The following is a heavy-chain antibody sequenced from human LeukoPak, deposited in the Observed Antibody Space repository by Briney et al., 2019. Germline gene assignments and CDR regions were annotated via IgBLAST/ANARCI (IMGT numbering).Heavy chain of an antibody. CDR3: APPPTAYTRGSLGY. CDR2: ISYDGSTT. CDR1: GFTFSNFG. D-gene: IGHD2-8*02. J-gene: IGHJ4*02. Sequence: GRSLRLACEASGFTFSNFGMHWVRQAPGKGVEWVAIISYDGSTTYYADSVKGRFSISRDNSKNTLYMQMNSLRVEDTAVYYCAPPPTAYTRGSLGYWGQGTLVTVSS. V-gene: IGHV3-30*03.